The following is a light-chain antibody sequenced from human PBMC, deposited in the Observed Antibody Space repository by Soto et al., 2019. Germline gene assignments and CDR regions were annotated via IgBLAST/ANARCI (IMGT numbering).Light chain of an antibody. J-gene: IGKJ4*01. V-gene: IGKV3-20*01. CDR1: HNFRGSY. CDR2: AAS. CDR3: HQYGSSPPP. Sequence: EIVLSQSPGTLSLSPGETASLSCRASHNFRGSYLAWYQQKPGQAPRLLISAASRRATGVPDRFSGSGSGTDFTLTISRLEPEDFAVYCCHQYGSSPPPFGGGTMVDIK.